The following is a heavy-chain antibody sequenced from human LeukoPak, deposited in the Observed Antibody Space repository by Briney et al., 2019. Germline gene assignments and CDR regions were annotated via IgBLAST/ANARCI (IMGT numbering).Heavy chain of an antibody. Sequence: PGGSLRLSCAASGFTFSNYWMHWVRQAPGKGLEWVSVVARDGGAKFYADSVKGRFTLSRDNSKNMFFLQMNFLTVEDTAIYYCAREATWGQWYFDHWGQGTPVIVSS. CDR1: GFTFSNYW. V-gene: IGHV3-30*03. CDR3: AREATWGQWYFDH. J-gene: IGHJ4*02. CDR2: VARDGGAK. D-gene: IGHD6-19*01.